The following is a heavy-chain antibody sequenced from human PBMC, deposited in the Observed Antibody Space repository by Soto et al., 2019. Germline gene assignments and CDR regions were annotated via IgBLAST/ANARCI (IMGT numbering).Heavy chain of an antibody. V-gene: IGHV1-69*01. Sequence: QAQLVQSGAEVKKPGSSVKVSCKASGGTFRRYTITWVRQAPGQGLEWMGGITPMFGTPNYAQKFRGRVTITADESTSTAYMELSSLRSEDTAMYFCARDGTLYDSRAYYYLYWGQGTLVTVSS. J-gene: IGHJ4*02. CDR1: GGTFRRYT. CDR3: ARDGTLYDSRAYYYLY. CDR2: ITPMFGTP. D-gene: IGHD3-22*01.